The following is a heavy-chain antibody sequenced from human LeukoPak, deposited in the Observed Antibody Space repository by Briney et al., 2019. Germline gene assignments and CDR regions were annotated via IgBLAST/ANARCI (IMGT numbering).Heavy chain of an antibody. CDR3: ARDLGWEYYDFWSGYRDY. CDR1: GYTFTGYY. J-gene: IGHJ4*02. Sequence: ASVKVSCKASGYTFTGYYMHWLRQAPGQGLEWMGWNNPNSGGTNYAQKFQGRVTMTRDTSISTAYMELSRLRSDDTAVYYCARDLGWEYYDFWSGYRDYWGQGTLVTVSS. V-gene: IGHV1-2*02. D-gene: IGHD3-3*01. CDR2: NNPNSGGT.